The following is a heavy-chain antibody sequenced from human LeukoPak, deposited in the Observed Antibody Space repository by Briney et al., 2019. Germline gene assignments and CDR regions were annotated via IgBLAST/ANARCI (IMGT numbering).Heavy chain of an antibody. D-gene: IGHD4/OR15-4a*01. CDR3: ARRAGAYSHPYDY. J-gene: IGHJ4*02. CDR1: GFTFSSYS. V-gene: IGHV3-23*01. CDR2: ISGSGGST. Sequence: GGSLRLSCAASGFTFSSYSMNWVRQAPGKGLECVSTISGSGGSTYYADSVKGRFTISRDNSKNTLYLQMNSLRAEDTAVYYCARRAGAYSHPYDYWGQGTLVTVSS.